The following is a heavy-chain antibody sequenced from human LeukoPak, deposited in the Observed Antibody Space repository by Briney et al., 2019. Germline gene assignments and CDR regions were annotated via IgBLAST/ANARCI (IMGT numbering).Heavy chain of an antibody. CDR1: GFTFGSYS. CDR2: ISSGSRTI. D-gene: IGHD1-20*01. V-gene: IGHV3-48*01. CDR3: ARESITGHRDFDY. Sequence: PGGSMRLSCAASGFTFGSYSMNWVRQAPGKVLEWISYISSGSRTIYYADSVEGRFTVSRDNAKNSLYLQMRSLRAEDTAVYYCARESITGHRDFDYWGQGTLVTVSS. J-gene: IGHJ4*02.